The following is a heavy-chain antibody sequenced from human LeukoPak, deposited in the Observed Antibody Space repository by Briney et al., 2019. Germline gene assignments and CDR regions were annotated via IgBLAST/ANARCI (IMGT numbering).Heavy chain of an antibody. CDR2: IYYSGST. Sequence: SETLSLTCTVSGGSISSSSYYWGWIRQPPGKGLEWIGSIYYSGSTYYNPSLKSRVTISVDTSKNQFSLKLSSVTAADTAVHYCARFEYSSSSSIDYWGQGTLVTVSS. CDR3: ARFEYSSSSSIDY. J-gene: IGHJ4*02. V-gene: IGHV4-39*01. CDR1: GGSISSSSYY. D-gene: IGHD6-6*01.